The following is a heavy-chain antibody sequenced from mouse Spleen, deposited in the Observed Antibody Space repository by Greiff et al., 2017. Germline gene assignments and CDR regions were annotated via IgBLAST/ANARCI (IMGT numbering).Heavy chain of an antibody. CDR2: IDPYYGGT. CDR3: ARSGYGNYNYAMDY. Sequence: LVESGPELEKPGASVKISCKASGYSFTGYNMNWVKQSNGKSLEWIGNIDPYYGGTSYNQKFKGKATLTVDKSSSTAYMQLKSLTSEDSAVYYCARSGYGNYNYAMDYWGQGTSVTVSS. J-gene: IGHJ4*01. V-gene: IGHV1-39*01. D-gene: IGHD2-1*01. CDR1: GYSFTGYN.